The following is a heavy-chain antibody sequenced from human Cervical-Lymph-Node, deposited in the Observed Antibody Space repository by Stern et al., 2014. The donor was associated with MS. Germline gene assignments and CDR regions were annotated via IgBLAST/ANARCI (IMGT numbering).Heavy chain of an antibody. V-gene: IGHV1-69*01. D-gene: IGHD1-26*01. CDR1: GGPLTSYA. Sequence: VHLVESGAVVRQPGSSVKVSCKASGGPLTSYAISWVRQAPGQGLEWMGGIIPILRATTNAQKFQGRVTITADESTSTGYMELSSLRSEDTALYYCAGSYSGSYKELDYWGRGTLVTVSS. CDR2: IIPILRAT. CDR3: AGSYSGSYKELDY. J-gene: IGHJ4*02.